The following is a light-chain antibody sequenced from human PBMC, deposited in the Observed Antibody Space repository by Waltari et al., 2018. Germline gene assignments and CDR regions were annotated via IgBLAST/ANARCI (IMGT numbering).Light chain of an antibody. CDR3: QQYYVIHRT. J-gene: IGKJ1*01. V-gene: IGKV4-1*01. CDR1: QSVLCTSNSKHY. CDR2: WES. Sequence: DIVLTQSTDSLAVSLGERATITCKSSQSVLCTSNSKHYLAWYQQKPGKPTKLLIYWESTRESGVPARFTVIESGTDFTHTVNSLQADDVAVYYCQQYYVIHRTFCQGTKVEIK.